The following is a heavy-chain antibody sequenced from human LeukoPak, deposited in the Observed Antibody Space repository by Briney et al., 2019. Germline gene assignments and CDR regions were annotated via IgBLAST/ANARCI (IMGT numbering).Heavy chain of an antibody. CDR2: INHSGST. Sequence: SETLSLTCAVYGGSFSGYYWSWIRQPPGKGLEWIGEINHSGSTNYNPSLKSRVTISVDTSKNQFSLNLSSETAADTAVYYCARQRRSSSWYHYYYYMDVWGKGTTVTVSS. CDR3: ARQRRSSSWYHYYYYMDV. J-gene: IGHJ6*03. V-gene: IGHV4-34*01. D-gene: IGHD6-13*01. CDR1: GGSFSGYY.